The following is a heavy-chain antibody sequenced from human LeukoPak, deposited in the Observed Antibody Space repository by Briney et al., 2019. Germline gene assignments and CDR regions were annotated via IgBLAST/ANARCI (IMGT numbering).Heavy chain of an antibody. CDR1: GVSFSGNNW. CDR3: ATRDETRTRMFPPDS. Sequence: SETLSLTCAVSGVSFSGNNWWTWVRQPPGKGQEWIGEIHYSGDIKYTPSLKTRVTLSIDTSRNHLSLTLNSVTVADTAVYYCATRDETRTRMFPPDSWGQGTRVTVSS. J-gene: IGHJ4*02. D-gene: IGHD5-24*01. CDR2: IHYSGDI. V-gene: IGHV4-4*02.